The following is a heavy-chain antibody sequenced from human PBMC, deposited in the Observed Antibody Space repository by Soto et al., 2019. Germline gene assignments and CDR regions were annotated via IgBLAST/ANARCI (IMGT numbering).Heavy chain of an antibody. V-gene: IGHV4-34*01. D-gene: IGHD3-10*01. CDR2: INHSGST. CDR1: GGSFSGYY. Sequence: QVQLQQWGAGLLKPSETLSLTCAVYGGSFSGYYWSWIRQPPGKGLEWIGEINHSGSTNYNPSLKSRVTISVDTSKNHFSLKLRSVTAADTAVYYCARGGNYYGSGSYGATHFDYWGQGTLVTVSS. CDR3: ARGGNYYGSGSYGATHFDY. J-gene: IGHJ4*02.